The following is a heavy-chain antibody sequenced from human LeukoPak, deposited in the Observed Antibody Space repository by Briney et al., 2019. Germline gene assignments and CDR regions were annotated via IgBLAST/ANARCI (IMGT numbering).Heavy chain of an antibody. D-gene: IGHD2-15*01. CDR2: IIPIFGTA. CDR3: AREACSGGSCYPTW. Sequence: SVKVSCKASGGTFSSYAISWVRQAPGQGLEWMGVIIPIFGTANYAQKFQGRVTITADESTSTAYMELSSLRSEDTAVYYCAREACSGGSCYPTWWGQGTLVTVSS. V-gene: IGHV1-69*13. J-gene: IGHJ4*02. CDR1: GGTFSSYA.